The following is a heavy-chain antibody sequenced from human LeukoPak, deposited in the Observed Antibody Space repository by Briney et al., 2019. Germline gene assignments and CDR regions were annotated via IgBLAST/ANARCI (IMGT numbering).Heavy chain of an antibody. CDR2: ISSSSSYI. D-gene: IGHD2-2*01. J-gene: IGHJ6*02. V-gene: IGHV3-21*01. CDR3: ARRPSGVPAAQGGNYYYGMDV. CDR1: GFTFSSYS. Sequence: GSLRLSCAASGFTFSSYSMNWVRQAPGKGLEWVSSISSSSSYIYYADSVKGRFTISRDNAKNSLYLQMNSLRAEDTAVCYCARRPSGVPAAQGGNYYYGMDVWGQGTTVTVSS.